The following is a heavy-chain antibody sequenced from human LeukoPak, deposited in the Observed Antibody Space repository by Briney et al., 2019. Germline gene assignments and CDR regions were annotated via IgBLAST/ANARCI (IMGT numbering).Heavy chain of an antibody. CDR1: GGSFSGYY. D-gene: IGHD5-12*01. CDR2: INHSGST. Sequence: SETLSLTCAVYGGSFSGYYWSWIRQPPGEGLEWIGEINHSGSTNYNPSLKSRVTISVDTSKNQFSLKLSSVTAADTAVYYCARENHSGADYWGQGTLVTVSS. V-gene: IGHV4-34*01. CDR3: ARENHSGADY. J-gene: IGHJ4*02.